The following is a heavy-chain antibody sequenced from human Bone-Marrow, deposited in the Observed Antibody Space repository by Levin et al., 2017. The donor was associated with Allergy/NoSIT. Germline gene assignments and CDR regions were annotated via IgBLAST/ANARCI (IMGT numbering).Heavy chain of an antibody. Sequence: GGSLRLSCAASGFTFSSYSMNWVRQAPGKGLEWVSYISGTSSTIHYADSVKGRFTISRDNAKSSLYLQMNSLRVEDTAVYYCVRDNGAAAIDYWGQGTLVTVSS. CDR2: ISGTSSTI. CDR3: VRDNGAAAIDY. V-gene: IGHV3-48*04. D-gene: IGHD2-2*01. J-gene: IGHJ4*02. CDR1: GFTFSSYS.